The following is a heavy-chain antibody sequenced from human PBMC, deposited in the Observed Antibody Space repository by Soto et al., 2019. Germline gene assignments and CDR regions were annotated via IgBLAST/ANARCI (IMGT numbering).Heavy chain of an antibody. CDR3: ASDRNVIVGAPGALDI. V-gene: IGHV1-46*03. D-gene: IGHD1-26*01. Sequence: ASVKVSCKAAGYTFTGYYMHWVRQAPGQGLEWMGIINPSGGSTSYAQKFQGRVTMTRDTSTSTVYMELSSLRSEDTAVYYCASDRNVIVGAPGALDIWGQGPMVNVS. J-gene: IGHJ3*02. CDR1: GYTFTGYY. CDR2: INPSGGST.